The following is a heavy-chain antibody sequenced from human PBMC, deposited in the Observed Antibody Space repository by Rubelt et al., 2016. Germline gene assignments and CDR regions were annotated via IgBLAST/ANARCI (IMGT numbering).Heavy chain of an antibody. CDR1: GGSFSGYY. J-gene: IGHJ4*02. D-gene: IGHD6-13*01. CDR3: ARGTGIAAALKFDY. V-gene: IGHV4-34*01. Sequence: QVQLQQWGAGLLKPSETLSLTCAVYGGSFSGYYWSWIRQPPGKGLEWIGEINHSGSTNYNPSLKSRVTISVDTSKNQFSLKLRSVAAADTAVYYCARGTGIAAALKFDYWGQGTLVTVSS. CDR2: INHSGST.